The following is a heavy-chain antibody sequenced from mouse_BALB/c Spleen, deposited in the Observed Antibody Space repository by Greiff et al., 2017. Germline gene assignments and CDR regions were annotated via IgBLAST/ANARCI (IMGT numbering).Heavy chain of an antibody. Sequence: EVQLQQSGPGLVKPSQSLSLTCTVTGYSITSDYAWNWIRQFPGNKLEWMGYISYSGSTSYNPSLKSRISITRDTSKNQFFLQLNSVTTEDTATYYCARNWDEDYWGQGTTLTVSS. CDR2: ISYSGST. D-gene: IGHD4-1*01. V-gene: IGHV3-2*02. CDR1: GYSITSDYA. J-gene: IGHJ2*01. CDR3: ARNWDEDY.